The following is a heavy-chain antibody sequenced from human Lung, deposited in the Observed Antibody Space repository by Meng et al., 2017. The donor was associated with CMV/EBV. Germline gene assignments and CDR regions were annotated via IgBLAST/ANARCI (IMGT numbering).Heavy chain of an antibody. CDR2: IYHSGST. J-gene: IGHJ4*02. CDR3: ASFPPPGKQWLVTDY. CDR1: GGSTSSSNW. V-gene: IGHV4-4*02. Sequence: PQVSGPGLVKPSVTLSLTCAVSGGSTSSSNWWSLVRQPPGKGLEWIGEIYHSGSTNYNPSLKSRVTISVDKSKNQFSLKLSSVTAADTAVYYCASFPPPGKQWLVTDYWGQGTLVTVSS. D-gene: IGHD6-19*01.